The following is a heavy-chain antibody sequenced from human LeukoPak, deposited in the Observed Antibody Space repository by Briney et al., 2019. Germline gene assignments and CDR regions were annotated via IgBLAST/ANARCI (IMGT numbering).Heavy chain of an antibody. CDR1: GFTFSSFA. D-gene: IGHD2-21*02. V-gene: IGHV3-23*01. CDR3: AKDRWNCGGDCYSGVHWFDP. J-gene: IGHJ5*02. CDR2: ISASGGST. Sequence: PGGSLRLSCAASGFTFSSFAMSWVRQAPGKGLEWVSGISASGGSTYYADSVKGRFTISRDNSKNTLYLQMNSLRAEDTAVYYCAKDRWNCGGDCYSGVHWFDPWGQGTLVTVSS.